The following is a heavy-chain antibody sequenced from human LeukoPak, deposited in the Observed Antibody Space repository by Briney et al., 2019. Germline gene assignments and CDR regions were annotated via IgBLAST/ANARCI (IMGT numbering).Heavy chain of an antibody. D-gene: IGHD1-1*01. CDR3: ARIVQITGTIPH. CDR1: GGSISSYY. V-gene: IGHV4-59*01. CDR2: INYRGST. Sequence: SETLSLTCAISGGSISSYYWTWIRQPPGKGLEWIGYINYRGSTNYNPSLKSRVTISEHTSKNQFSLRLTSVTAADTAVYYCARIVQITGTIPHWGQGTLVTVSS. J-gene: IGHJ4*02.